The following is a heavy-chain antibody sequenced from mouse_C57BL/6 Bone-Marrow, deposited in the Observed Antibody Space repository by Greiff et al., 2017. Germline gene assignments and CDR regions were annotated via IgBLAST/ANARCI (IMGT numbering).Heavy chain of an antibody. V-gene: IGHV1-55*01. D-gene: IGHD2-4*01. J-gene: IGHJ3*01. Sequence: QVQLQQPGAELVKPGASVKMSCKASGYTFTSYWITWVKQRPGQGLEWIGDIYPGSGSTTYNEKFKSKATLTVDTSSSTAYMQLSSLTSEDSAVYYCARSEIYYDPWFAYWGQGTLVTVSA. CDR1: GYTFTSYW. CDR3: ARSEIYYDPWFAY. CDR2: IYPGSGST.